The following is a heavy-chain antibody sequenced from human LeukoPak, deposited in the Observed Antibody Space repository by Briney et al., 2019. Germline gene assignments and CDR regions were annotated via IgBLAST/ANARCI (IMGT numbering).Heavy chain of an antibody. CDR1: GGSFSGYY. CDR2: INHRGST. J-gene: IGHJ4*02. CDR3: ARAGDSSGFSDY. Sequence: SEALSLTCAVYGGSFSGYYWSWIRQPPGKGLEWIGEINHRGSTNYNPSLKSRVTISVNTSKNQVSLKLRSVTAADTAVYYCARAGDSSGFSDYWGQGTLVTV. D-gene: IGHD3-22*01. V-gene: IGHV4-34*01.